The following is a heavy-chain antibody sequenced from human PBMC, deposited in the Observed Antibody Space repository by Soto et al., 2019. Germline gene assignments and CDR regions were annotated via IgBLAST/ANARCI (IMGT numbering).Heavy chain of an antibody. Sequence: GAPVEGFRKGSGGTFSRYAISWGRQGLGQGLEWMGGIIPIFGTANYAQNFQGRVTITADESTSTAYMELSSLRSEDTAVYYCARDSDSSGMSYFDYWGQGTLVTVSS. CDR2: IIPIFGTA. CDR1: GGTFSRYA. D-gene: IGHD3-22*01. V-gene: IGHV1-69*13. J-gene: IGHJ4*02. CDR3: ARDSDSSGMSYFDY.